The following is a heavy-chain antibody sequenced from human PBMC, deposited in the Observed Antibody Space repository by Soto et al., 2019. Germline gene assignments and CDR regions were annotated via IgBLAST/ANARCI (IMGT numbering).Heavy chain of an antibody. CDR1: GYTFTRYG. Sequence: ASVKVCCKASGYTFTRYGSSWVRQAPGQGLEWMGWISGYNGDTNYAQKFQDRVSMTIDTSTGTAYMELRSLTSDDTAIYYCAKNGQPPYYYYGMDVWGQGTTVTVSS. CDR2: ISGYNGDT. CDR3: AKNGQPPYYYYGMDV. V-gene: IGHV1-18*01. J-gene: IGHJ6*02. D-gene: IGHD2-8*01.